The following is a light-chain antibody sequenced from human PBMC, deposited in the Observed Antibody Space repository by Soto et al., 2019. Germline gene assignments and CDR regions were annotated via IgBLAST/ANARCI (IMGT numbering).Light chain of an antibody. CDR1: QSVSSTY. J-gene: IGKJ4*01. Sequence: EIVMTQSPATVSVSPGERATLSCRAGQSVSSTYLAWYQLKPGQAPRLLICGVSSRATGIPDRFSGSGSGTDFALTISRLEPEDFAVYYCQQYGNLPLTFGGGTKVDIK. CDR3: QQYGNLPLT. CDR2: GVS. V-gene: IGKV3-20*01.